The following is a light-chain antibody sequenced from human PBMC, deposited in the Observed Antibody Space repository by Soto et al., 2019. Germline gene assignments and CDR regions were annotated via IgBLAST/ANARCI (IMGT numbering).Light chain of an antibody. V-gene: IGKV1-5*03. Sequence: DIQMTQSPSTLSASVGDRVTITCRASQSISSWLAWYQQKPGKAPKLLIYKASSLESGVPSRFSGSGSGTEFTLTISSLQPDEFATYYCQQYKSLYTFGQGTKLDIK. CDR1: QSISSW. CDR3: QQYKSLYT. J-gene: IGKJ2*01. CDR2: KAS.